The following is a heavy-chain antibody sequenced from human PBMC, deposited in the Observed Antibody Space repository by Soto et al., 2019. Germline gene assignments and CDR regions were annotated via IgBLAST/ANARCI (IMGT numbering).Heavy chain of an antibody. D-gene: IGHD4-17*01. Sequence: EVQLLESGGGLVQPGGSLRLSCAASGFTFSSYAMSWVRQARGKGLEWVSAISGRGGSTYYADSVKGRFTISRDNSKNTLYLHMNSQRADDTAVYYCAKDGYGYGDYVDYYYYMDVWGKGTTVTVSS. J-gene: IGHJ6*03. V-gene: IGHV3-23*01. CDR2: ISGRGGST. CDR1: GFTFSSYA. CDR3: AKDGYGYGDYVDYYYYMDV.